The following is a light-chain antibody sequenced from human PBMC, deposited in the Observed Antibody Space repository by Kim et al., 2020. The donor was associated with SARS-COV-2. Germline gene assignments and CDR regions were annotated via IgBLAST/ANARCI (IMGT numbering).Light chain of an antibody. CDR3: QLRSNWPPWT. CDR1: QSVSRY. Sequence: EIVLTRSPATLSLSPGERATLSCRASQSVSRYLAWYQQKPGQAPRLLIYSASNRATGIPARFSGSGSGTDFTLTISSLEPEDFAVYYCQLRSNWPPWTFGQGTKVDIK. CDR2: SAS. V-gene: IGKV3-11*01. J-gene: IGKJ1*01.